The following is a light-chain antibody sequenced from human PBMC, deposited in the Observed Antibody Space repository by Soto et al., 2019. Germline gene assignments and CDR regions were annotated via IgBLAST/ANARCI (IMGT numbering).Light chain of an antibody. Sequence: ILMTQSPATRSVSPGERATLSCRASQSVSNNLAWYQQKPGQAPRLLIYDASTRATGIPARFSGSGSGTEFTLTISGLQSEDLAVYYCQQYNIWPPWTFGQGTKVEVK. CDR3: QQYNIWPPWT. CDR2: DAS. J-gene: IGKJ1*01. CDR1: QSVSNN. V-gene: IGKV3-15*01.